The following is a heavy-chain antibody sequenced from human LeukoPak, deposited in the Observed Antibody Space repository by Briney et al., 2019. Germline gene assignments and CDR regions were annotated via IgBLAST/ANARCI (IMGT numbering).Heavy chain of an antibody. CDR1: GYSISSGYH. D-gene: IGHD7-27*01. V-gene: IGHV4-38-2*02. Sequence: SESLSLTCVVSGYSISSGYHWAWIRQPPGEGLELIGSVYRSGSTYYNPSLKSRVTIPVDTSKNQISLKVKSVTAADTAVYYCARENWVFDYWGQGILVTVFS. CDR2: VYRSGST. CDR3: ARENWVFDY. J-gene: IGHJ4*02.